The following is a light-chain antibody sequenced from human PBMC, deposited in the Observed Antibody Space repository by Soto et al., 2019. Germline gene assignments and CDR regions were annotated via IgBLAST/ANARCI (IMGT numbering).Light chain of an antibody. CDR2: DAS. CDR3: QHRNNWPLT. V-gene: IGKV3-11*01. J-gene: IGKJ4*01. Sequence: EIVLTQSPATLSLSPGERATLSCRASQTISRYLAWYQPRPGQAPRLLIYDASNRATDIPARFSGSGSGTDFTLTISSLEPEDFAVYYCQHRNNWPLTFGGGTKVEIK. CDR1: QTISRY.